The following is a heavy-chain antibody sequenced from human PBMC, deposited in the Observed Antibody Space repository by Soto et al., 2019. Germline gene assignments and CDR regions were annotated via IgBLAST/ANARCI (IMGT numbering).Heavy chain of an antibody. Sequence: QLQLQESGPGLVKPSETLSLTCAVSGDSITGENWWTWVRQPPGKGLEWIGSINYGGTTYYNPSLKTRVTMSVDTSNNQFFLKLRSVTAADTAVFYCARQRGLGKWYFDYWGKGTLVTVSS. D-gene: IGHD1-26*01. CDR1: GDSITGENW. J-gene: IGHJ4*02. CDR2: INYGGTT. CDR3: ARQRGLGKWYFDY. V-gene: IGHV4-39*01.